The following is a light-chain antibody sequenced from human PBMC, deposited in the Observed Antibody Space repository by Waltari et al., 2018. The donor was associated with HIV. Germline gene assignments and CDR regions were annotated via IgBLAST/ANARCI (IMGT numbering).Light chain of an antibody. J-gene: IGLJ2*01. CDR2: EST. V-gene: IGLV3-25*03. CDR3: QSADTSPSKAI. CDR1: SGPTED. Sequence: SYELTQSPSVSVSPGQTARIACFGESGPTEDVNWYQWKTGQAPVMVIYESTKRSSRMSGRFSASRSGTTATLTITGVRTEDEADYFCQSADTSPSKAIFGGGTK.